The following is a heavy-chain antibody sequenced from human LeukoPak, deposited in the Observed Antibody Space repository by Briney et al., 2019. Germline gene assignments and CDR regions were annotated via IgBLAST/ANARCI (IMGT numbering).Heavy chain of an antibody. CDR1: GFTFSSYG. D-gene: IGHD2-15*01. Sequence: GGSLRLSCTASGFTFSSYGMNWVRQAPGKGLEWVSYINSRSSTIYYADSVKGRFTISRDNAKNSLYLQMNSLRAEDTAVYYCARNLDDCSGGSCDFPYYYYGMDVWGQGTTVTVSS. CDR3: ARNLDDCSGGSCDFPYYYYGMDV. J-gene: IGHJ6*02. CDR2: INSRSSTI. V-gene: IGHV3-48*04.